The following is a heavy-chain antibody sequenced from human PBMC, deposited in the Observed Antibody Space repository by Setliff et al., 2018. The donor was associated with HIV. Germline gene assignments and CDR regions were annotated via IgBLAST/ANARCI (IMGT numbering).Heavy chain of an antibody. V-gene: IGHV4-39*01. CDR3: VRHTRDTSLAHYYYYIDV. CDR1: GGSISTNSYY. D-gene: IGHD5-18*01. CDR2: VHNSGGT. J-gene: IGHJ6*03. Sequence: SETLSLTYTVSGGSISTNSYYWGWIRQSPGKGLEWVGNVHNSGGTNYNPSLKSRVSISVDTSKNQFSLNVNSVTAPDTAVYYCVRHTRDTSLAHYYYYIDVWGKGTTVTVSS.